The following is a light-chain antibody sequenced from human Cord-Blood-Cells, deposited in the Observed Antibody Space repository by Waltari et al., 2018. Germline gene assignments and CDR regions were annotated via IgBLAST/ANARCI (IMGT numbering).Light chain of an antibody. J-gene: IGLJ3*02. CDR3: AAWDDSLNGPV. V-gene: IGLV1-44*01. Sequence: QSVLTQPPSASGTPGQRVTISCSGSSSNIGSNTVTWYQQLPGTAPKLLIYSNNQRTSGVPDRFSGSKSGTSASLAISGLQSEDEADYYCAAWDDSLNGPVFGGGTKLTVL. CDR2: SNN. CDR1: SSNIGSNT.